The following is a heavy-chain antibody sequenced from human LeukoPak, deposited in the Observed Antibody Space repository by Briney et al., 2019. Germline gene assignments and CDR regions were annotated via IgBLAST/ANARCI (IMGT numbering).Heavy chain of an antibody. Sequence: GGSLRLSCAASGFTFSNYGMYWIRQAPGKGLEWVAVIWYDGTNKDYGDSVKGRFTISRDNSKNTLYLQMNSLRVEDTAVCYCATWRGNWYSFDYWGQGTRVTVSS. CDR3: ATWRGNWYSFDY. CDR1: GFTFSNYG. CDR2: IWYDGTNK. D-gene: IGHD6-13*01. V-gene: IGHV3-33*07. J-gene: IGHJ4*02.